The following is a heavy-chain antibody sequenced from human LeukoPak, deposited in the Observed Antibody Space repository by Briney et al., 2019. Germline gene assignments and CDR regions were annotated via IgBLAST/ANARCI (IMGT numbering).Heavy chain of an antibody. D-gene: IGHD2-2*01. CDR3: ARAIRYQLLSDY. J-gene: IGHJ4*02. CDR1: GYTFSTYD. Sequence: ASVKVSCKTSGYTFSTYDINWVRQAAGQGLEWMGWMNPNSGNTGFAQKFQGRATITRDTSITTAYLELSSLRSEDTAVYYCARAIRYQLLSDYWGQGTLVTVSS. CDR2: MNPNSGNT. V-gene: IGHV1-8*03.